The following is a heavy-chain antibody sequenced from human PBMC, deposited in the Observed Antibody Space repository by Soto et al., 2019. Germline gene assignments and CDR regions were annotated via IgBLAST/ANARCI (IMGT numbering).Heavy chain of an antibody. CDR3: ATHPPYGPLDP. J-gene: IGHJ5*02. Sequence: QLQLQESGPGLVKPSETLSLTCTVSGGSISSSSNHWGWIRQPPGKGLEWIGNIYYSENTYYNPSLKSRVTISVDTSKNQFSLRLTSVTAADTAVYYCATHPPYGPLDPWGQGTLVTVSS. CDR2: IYYSENT. CDR1: GGSISSSSNH. V-gene: IGHV4-39*01. D-gene: IGHD4-17*01.